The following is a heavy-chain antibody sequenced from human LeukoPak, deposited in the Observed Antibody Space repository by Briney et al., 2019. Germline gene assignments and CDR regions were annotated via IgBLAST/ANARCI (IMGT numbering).Heavy chain of an antibody. CDR3: AKPGYSSGQVDY. CDR2: IYYSGST. CDR1: GGSINSSSYY. V-gene: IGHV4-39*01. D-gene: IGHD6-19*01. Sequence: SETLSLTCTVSGGSINSSSYYWGWIRQPPGKGLEWIGSIYYSGSTYYNPSLKSRVTISVDTSKNQFSLKLSSVTAADTAVYYCAKPGYSSGQVDYWGQGTLVTVSS. J-gene: IGHJ4*02.